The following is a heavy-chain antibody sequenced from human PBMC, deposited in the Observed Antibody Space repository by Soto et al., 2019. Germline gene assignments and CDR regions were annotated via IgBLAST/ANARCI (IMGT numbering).Heavy chain of an antibody. CDR1: GGTFSSYA. V-gene: IGHV1-69*13. CDR2: IIPIFGTA. CDR3: ARAYTGRLPRRADYYYALDV. Sequence: SVKVSCKASGGTFSSYAISWVRQAPGQGLGWMGGIIPIFGTANYAQKFQGRVTITADESTSTAYMELNSVTVGDTAVYYCARAYTGRLPRRADYYYALDVWGQGTKVTVSS. J-gene: IGHJ6*02. D-gene: IGHD2-15*01.